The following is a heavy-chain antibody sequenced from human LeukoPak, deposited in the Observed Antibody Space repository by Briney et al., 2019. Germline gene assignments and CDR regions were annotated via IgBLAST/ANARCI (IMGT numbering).Heavy chain of an antibody. V-gene: IGHV1-2*02. CDR3: ARMYYYGSGSYLVY. CDR2: INPNSGGT. Sequence: ASVKVSCKASGYTFTGYYMHWVRQAPGQGLEWMGWINPNSGGTNYAQKFQGRVTMTRDTSISTAYMELSRLRSDDTAVYYRARMYYYGSGSYLVYWDQGTLVTVSS. J-gene: IGHJ4*02. D-gene: IGHD3-10*01. CDR1: GYTFTGYY.